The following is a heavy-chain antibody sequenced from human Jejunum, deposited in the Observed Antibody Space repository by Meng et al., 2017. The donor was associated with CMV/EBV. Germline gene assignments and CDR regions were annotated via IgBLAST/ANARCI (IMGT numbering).Heavy chain of an antibody. CDR1: AFTFTSVF. J-gene: IGHJ4*03. V-gene: IGHV1-46*01. CDR2: FNPNGDVT. Sequence: QVQLVRSGAEVKKLGASLTLSCKTPAFTFTSVFKPWLRQAPGQGLQCMRLFNPNGDVTTYSPRIQVENTLTGDTSTITLYMELSSLTSDGAAVYYCAKEMPTTCYFDQWGQGTLVTVSS. CDR3: AKEMPTTCYFDQ. D-gene: IGHD5-24*01.